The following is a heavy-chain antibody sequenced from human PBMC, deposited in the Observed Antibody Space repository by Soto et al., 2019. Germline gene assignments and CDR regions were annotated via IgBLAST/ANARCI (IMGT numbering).Heavy chain of an antibody. V-gene: IGHV3-30*18. CDR3: AKDAGYCSSTSCFGPLYYYYGMDV. CDR2: ISYDGSNK. Sequence: PVGSLRLSGAASGFTFSSYGMHWVRQAPGKGLEWVAVISYDGSNKYYADSVKGRFTISRDNSKNTLYLQMNSLRAEDTAVYYCAKDAGYCSSTSCFGPLYYYYGMDVWGQGTTVTVSS. J-gene: IGHJ6*02. D-gene: IGHD2-2*01. CDR1: GFTFSSYG.